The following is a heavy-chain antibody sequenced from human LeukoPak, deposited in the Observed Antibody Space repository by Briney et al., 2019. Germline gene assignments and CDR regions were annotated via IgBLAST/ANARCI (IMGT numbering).Heavy chain of an antibody. CDR3: VRKNRDFNAAFDI. V-gene: IGHV3-53*01. Sequence: PGGSLTLSCAASGFTVSNNYMSWVRQAPGKGLEWVSISYSDSNTNYADFVKGRFTISRDTSQNTLSLQMNSLRAEDTAVYYCVRKNRDFNAAFDIWGQVTVATVAS. J-gene: IGHJ3*02. CDR2: SYSDSNT. D-gene: IGHD1-14*01. CDR1: GFTVSNNY.